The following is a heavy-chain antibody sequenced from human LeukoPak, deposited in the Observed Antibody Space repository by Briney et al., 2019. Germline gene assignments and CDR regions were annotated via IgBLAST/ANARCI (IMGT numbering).Heavy chain of an antibody. J-gene: IGHJ4*02. V-gene: IGHV4-34*09. CDR1: GGSFSGYY. CDR2: INHSGST. Sequence: SETLSLTCAVYGGSFSGYYWSWIRQPPGKGLEWIGEINHSGSTYYNPSLKSRVTISVDTSKNQFSLKLSSVTAADTAVYCCARARTTVTTDFDYWGQGTLVTVSS. D-gene: IGHD4-11*01. CDR3: ARARTTVTTDFDY.